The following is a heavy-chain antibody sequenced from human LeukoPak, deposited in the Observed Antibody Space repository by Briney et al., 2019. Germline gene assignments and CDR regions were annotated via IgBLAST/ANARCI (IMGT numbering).Heavy chain of an antibody. CDR3: ARVTYYYESSGSRRYYYMDV. J-gene: IGHJ6*03. V-gene: IGHV3-48*03. CDR1: GFTLSNYE. CDR2: IRSSGSTI. Sequence: GGSLRLSCAPSGFTLSNYEVKWVRPAPPQGLDWISHIRSSGSTIYYAAPAKGLFTISRDTPKNSLHLLMNSLRVEVTAVYPCARVTYYYESSGSRRYYYMDVWGKGTTVTVSS. D-gene: IGHD3-22*01.